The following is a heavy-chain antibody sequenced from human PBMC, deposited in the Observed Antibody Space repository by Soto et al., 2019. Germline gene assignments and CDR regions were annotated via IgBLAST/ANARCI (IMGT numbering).Heavy chain of an antibody. J-gene: IGHJ2*01. D-gene: IGHD3-10*01. Sequence: EVQLVESGGGLVKPGGSLRLSCAASGFTFNTYSMNWVRQAPGKGLEWVSSISTSGSYVHYGDSVKGRFTISRDNAKNSQYLQMNSLRAEDTAVYYCARGNYGSGSNQYWYFDLWGRGTLVSVSS. CDR2: ISTSGSYV. CDR3: ARGNYGSGSNQYWYFDL. V-gene: IGHV3-21*01. CDR1: GFTFNTYS.